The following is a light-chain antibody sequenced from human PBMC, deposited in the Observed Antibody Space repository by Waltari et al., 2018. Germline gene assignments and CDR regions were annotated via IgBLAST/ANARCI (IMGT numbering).Light chain of an antibody. V-gene: IGLV2-23*02. Sequence: QSALTQPASVSGTPGQSITISCTGTTSDVGNYDLVSWYQQHPGKAPKLLICEVIKRPSGVSSRVSGSTSGNTASLTISGLQAEDEADYYCCSYAGRGTYVFGSGTKVTVL. J-gene: IGLJ1*01. CDR2: EVI. CDR1: TSDVGNYDL. CDR3: CSYAGRGTYV.